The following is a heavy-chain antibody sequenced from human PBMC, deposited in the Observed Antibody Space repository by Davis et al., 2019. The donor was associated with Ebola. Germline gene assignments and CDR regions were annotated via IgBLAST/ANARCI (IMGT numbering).Heavy chain of an antibody. CDR1: GFTFSSYA. CDR2: ISSSSSTI. V-gene: IGHV3-48*02. CDR3: ARTDSSVGAFDI. D-gene: IGHD3-22*01. Sequence: PGGSLRLSCAASGFTFSSYAMHWVRQAPGKGLEWVSYISSSSSTIYYADSVKGRFTISRDNAKNSLYLQMNSLRDEDTAVYYCARTDSSVGAFDIWGQGTMVTVSS. J-gene: IGHJ3*02.